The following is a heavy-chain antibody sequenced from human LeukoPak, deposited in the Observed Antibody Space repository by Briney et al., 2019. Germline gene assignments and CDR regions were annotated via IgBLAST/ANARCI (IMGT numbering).Heavy chain of an antibody. D-gene: IGHD3-10*01. V-gene: IGHV3-23*01. CDR3: AKDPSRDPWFRER. Sequence: GGSLRLSCAASGFTFSSYAMSWVRQAPGKGLEWVSAISGSGGSTHYADSVKGRFTISRDNSKNTLYLQMNSLRAEDTAVYYCAKDPSRDPWFRERWGQGTLVTVSS. CDR1: GFTFSSYA. CDR2: ISGSGGST. J-gene: IGHJ4*02.